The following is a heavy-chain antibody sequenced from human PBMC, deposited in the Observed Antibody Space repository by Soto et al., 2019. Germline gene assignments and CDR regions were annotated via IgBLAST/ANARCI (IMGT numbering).Heavy chain of an antibody. Sequence: GGSLRLSCAASGFIFTRYSMNWVRQAPGKGLEWVSSISSTTNYIYYGDFMKGRFTISRDNAKNSLYLEMNSLRAEDTAVYYCARESEDLTSNFDYWGQGTLVTVSS. CDR3: ARESEDLTSNFDY. J-gene: IGHJ4*02. CDR1: GFIFTRYS. V-gene: IGHV3-21*06. CDR2: ISSTTNYI.